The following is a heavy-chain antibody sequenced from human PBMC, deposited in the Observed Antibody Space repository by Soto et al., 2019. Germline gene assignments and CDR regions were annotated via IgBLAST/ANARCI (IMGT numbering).Heavy chain of an antibody. CDR3: ANEGGSYRGGYFDY. D-gene: IGHD3-16*02. CDR1: GFTFSSYA. CDR2: ISGRGGNT. Sequence: EVQLLESGGGLVQPGGSLRLSCAASGFTFSSYAMSWVRQAPGKGLEWVSAISGRGGNTYYADSVKGRFTISRDNSKNTLYLKMNSLKAEDTAVDYCANEGGSYRGGYFDYWGQGTLVTVSS. V-gene: IGHV3-23*01. J-gene: IGHJ4*02.